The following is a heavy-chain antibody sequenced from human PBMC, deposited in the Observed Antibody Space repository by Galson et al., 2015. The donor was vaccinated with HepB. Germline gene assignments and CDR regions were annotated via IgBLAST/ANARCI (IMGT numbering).Heavy chain of an antibody. CDR2: ISAYNGNT. D-gene: IGHD1-26*01. CDR1: GYTFTSYG. V-gene: IGHV1-18*01. J-gene: IGHJ3*02. CDR3: ASALRSVGAFDI. Sequence: SVKVSCKASGYTFTSYGISWVRQAPGQGLEWMGWISAYNGNTNYAQKLQGRVTMTTDTSTSTAYMELRSLRSDDTAVYYCASALRSVGAFDIWGQGTMVTVSS.